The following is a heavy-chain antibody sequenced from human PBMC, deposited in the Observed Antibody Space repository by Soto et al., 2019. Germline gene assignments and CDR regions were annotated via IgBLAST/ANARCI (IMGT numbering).Heavy chain of an antibody. CDR2: ITNDGNNE. Sequence: QMTLVESGGGVVQPGMSMTLSCAASGFVFSDYGMHLVRQAAGKRLEWLALITNDGNNEYYREAVKGRSSISRGRCTTTVALIMNSLIPEDTGVYYGAKEGPGGVRHFYYALDVWGQGNTGTVSS. CDR3: AKEGPGGVRHFYYALDV. CDR1: GFVFSDYG. V-gene: IGHV3-30*18. D-gene: IGHD3-10*01. J-gene: IGHJ6*02.